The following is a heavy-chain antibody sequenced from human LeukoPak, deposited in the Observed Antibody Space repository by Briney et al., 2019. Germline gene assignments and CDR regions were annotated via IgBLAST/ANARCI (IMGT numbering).Heavy chain of an antibody. V-gene: IGHV1-8*01. Sequence: ASVKVSCKASGYTFTSYDINWVRQATGQGLEWMGWMNPNSGNTGYAQKFQGRVTMTRDTSISTAYMELSRLRSDDTAVYYCARDNSVGDNAWWFDPWGQGTLVTVSS. D-gene: IGHD1-26*01. J-gene: IGHJ5*02. CDR3: ARDNSVGDNAWWFDP. CDR1: GYTFTSYD. CDR2: MNPNSGNT.